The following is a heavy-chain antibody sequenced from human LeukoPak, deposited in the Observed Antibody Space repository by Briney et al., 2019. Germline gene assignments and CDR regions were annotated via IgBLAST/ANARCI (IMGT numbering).Heavy chain of an antibody. D-gene: IGHD2-2*01. CDR2: ISWNSGSI. J-gene: IGHJ3*02. CDR1: GFTFDDYA. V-gene: IGHV3-9*01. Sequence: GGSLRLSCAASGFTFDDYAMHWVRQAPGKGLEWVSGISWNSGSIGYADSVKGRFTISRDNAKNSLYLQMNSLRAEDTALYYCAKTRDCSSTSCHFYAFDIWGQGTMVTVSS. CDR3: AKTRDCSSTSCHFYAFDI.